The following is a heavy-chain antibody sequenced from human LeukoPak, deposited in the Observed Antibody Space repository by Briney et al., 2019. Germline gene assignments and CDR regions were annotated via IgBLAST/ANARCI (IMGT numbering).Heavy chain of an antibody. V-gene: IGHV5-51*01. CDR3: AGGGAVAATWLEF. Sequence: RGESLKISCKGSGYTFTNYWIGWVRQMPGKGLEWMGIIYPGDSDTRYSPSFQGQVIISADKSISTAYLQWSSLKASDTAMYYCAGGGAVAATWLEFWGQGALVTVSS. CDR2: IYPGDSDT. D-gene: IGHD6-19*01. CDR1: GYTFTNYW. J-gene: IGHJ4*02.